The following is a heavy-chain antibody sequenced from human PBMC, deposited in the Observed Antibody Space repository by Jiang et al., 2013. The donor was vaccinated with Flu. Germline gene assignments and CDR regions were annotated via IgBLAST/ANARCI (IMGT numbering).Heavy chain of an antibody. CDR3: ARVKSPDYDYVWGSYRPYQNYYGMDV. D-gene: IGHD3-16*02. J-gene: IGHJ6*02. Sequence: VALLKPSETLSLTCAVYGGSFSGYYWSWIRQPPGKGLEWIGEINHSGSTNYNPSLKSRVTISVDTSKNQFSLKLSSVTAADTAVYYCARVKSPDYDYVWGSYRPYQNYYGMDVWGQGTAVTVSS. V-gene: IGHV4-34*01. CDR1: GGSFSGYY. CDR2: INHSGST.